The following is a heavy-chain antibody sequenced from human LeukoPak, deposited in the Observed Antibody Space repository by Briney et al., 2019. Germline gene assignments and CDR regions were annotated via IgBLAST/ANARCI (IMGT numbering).Heavy chain of an antibody. CDR1: GYSISIGYY. CDR3: ARDEAGTPWYYYYYMDV. J-gene: IGHJ6*03. D-gene: IGHD1-1*01. V-gene: IGHV4-38-2*02. Sequence: SETLSLTCTVSGYSISIGYYWGSIRQPPGNGLEWIGSIYHSGSTYYNPSLKSRVTISVDTSKNKFSLKLSSVTAADTAVYYCARDEAGTPWYYYYYMDVWGKGTTVTVSS. CDR2: IYHSGST.